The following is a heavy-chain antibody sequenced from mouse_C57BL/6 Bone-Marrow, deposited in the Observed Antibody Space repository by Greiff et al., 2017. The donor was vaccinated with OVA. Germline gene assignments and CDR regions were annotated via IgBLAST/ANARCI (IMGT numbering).Heavy chain of an antibody. D-gene: IGHD2-1*01. V-gene: IGHV5-17*01. CDR3: ARNYGNYGGFAY. J-gene: IGHJ3*01. CDR2: ISSGSSTI. CDR1: GFTFSDYG. Sequence: EVKLVESGGGLVKPGGSLKLSCAASGFTFSDYGMHWVRQAPEKGLEWVAYISSGSSTIYYADTVKGRFTISRDNAKNTLFLQMTSLRSEETAMYYCARNYGNYGGFAYWGQGTLVTVSA.